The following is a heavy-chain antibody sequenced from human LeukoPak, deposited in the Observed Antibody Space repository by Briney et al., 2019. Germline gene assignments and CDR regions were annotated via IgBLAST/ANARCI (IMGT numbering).Heavy chain of an antibody. V-gene: IGHV4-39*01. CDR2: IYYSGST. CDR3: ARHRDYYFDY. CDR1: GGSISSGSYY. Sequence: SETLSLTCTVSGGSISSGSYYWGWIRQPPGKGLEWIGSIYYSGSTYYNPSLKSRVTISVDTSKNQFSLKLSSVTAADTAVYYCARHRDYYFDYWGQGTLVTVSS. J-gene: IGHJ4*02.